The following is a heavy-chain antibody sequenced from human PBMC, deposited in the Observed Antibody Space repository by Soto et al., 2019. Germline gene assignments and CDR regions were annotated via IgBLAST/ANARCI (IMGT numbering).Heavy chain of an antibody. CDR2: ITSSGGST. Sequence: EVQLLESGGGLAQRGGSLRLSCAASGFTFSNYAMGWVRQAPGKGLEWVSAITSSGGSTYYADSVKGRFTISRDNSKNTLYLQMNSLRAEDTAVYYCAKGMSHHSPRGVDYWGQGTLVTVSS. CDR3: AKGMSHHSPRGVDY. V-gene: IGHV3-23*01. CDR1: GFTFSNYA. J-gene: IGHJ4*02. D-gene: IGHD2-21*01.